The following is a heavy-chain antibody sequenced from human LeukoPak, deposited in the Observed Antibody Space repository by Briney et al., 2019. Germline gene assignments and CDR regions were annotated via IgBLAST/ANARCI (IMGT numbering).Heavy chain of an antibody. CDR2: IIPIFGTA. Sequence: SVKVSCKASGGTFSSYAISWVRQAPGQGLEWMGGIIPIFGTANYAQKFQGRVTITADESTSTAYMELSSLRSEDTAVYYCARTLGYSSGWYSEPSPSWFDPWAREPWSPSPQ. CDR3: ARTLGYSSGWYSEPSPSWFDP. CDR1: GGTFSSYA. V-gene: IGHV1-69*13. D-gene: IGHD6-19*01. J-gene: IGHJ5*02.